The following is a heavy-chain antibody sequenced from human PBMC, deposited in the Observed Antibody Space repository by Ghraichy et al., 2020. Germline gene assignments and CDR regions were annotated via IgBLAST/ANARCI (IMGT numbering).Heavy chain of an antibody. CDR2: AYYSSNWYN. CDR1: GDSVSTNGSA. CDR3: ARDPPTAWGAFDI. D-gene: IGHD7-27*01. J-gene: IGHJ3*02. Sequence: ETLSLTCAISGDSVSTNGSAWNWIRQSPSRGLEWLGRAYYSSNWYNEYAVSLKSRITINPDTSKNQFSLQLNSVTPEDTAVYYCARDPPTAWGAFDIWGQGTMVTVSS. V-gene: IGHV6-1*01.